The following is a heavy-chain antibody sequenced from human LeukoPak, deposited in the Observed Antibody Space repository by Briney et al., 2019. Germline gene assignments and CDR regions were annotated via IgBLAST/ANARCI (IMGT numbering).Heavy chain of an antibody. D-gene: IGHD3-16*01. V-gene: IGHV3-11*01. J-gene: IGHJ4*02. CDR1: RFTFSSYA. CDR3: ARDGFGGYFDY. Sequence: GGSLRLSCTASRFTFSSYALSWIRQAPGKGLEWVSYISSSGSTIYYADSVKGRFTISRDNAKNSLYLQMNSLRAEDTAVYYCARDGFGGYFDYWGQGTLVTVSS. CDR2: ISSSGSTI.